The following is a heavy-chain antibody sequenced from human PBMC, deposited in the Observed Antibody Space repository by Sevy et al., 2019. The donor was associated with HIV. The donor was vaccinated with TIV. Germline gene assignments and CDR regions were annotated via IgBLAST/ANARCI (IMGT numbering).Heavy chain of an antibody. CDR1: GFTFSNYA. Sequence: GGSLRLSCAASGFTFSNYAMSWVRQAPGKGLEWVSTFSFGCGKINYADSVKGRFTISRDNSKNTLYLQMNSLRAEDTALYYCAREGCSKPHDYWGQGTRVTVSS. CDR2: FSFGCGKI. CDR3: AREGCSKPHDY. D-gene: IGHD2-2*01. J-gene: IGHJ4*02. V-gene: IGHV3-23*01.